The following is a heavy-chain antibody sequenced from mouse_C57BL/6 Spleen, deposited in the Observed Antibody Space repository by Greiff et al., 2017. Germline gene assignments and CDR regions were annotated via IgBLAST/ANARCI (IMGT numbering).Heavy chain of an antibody. J-gene: IGHJ3*01. CDR2: IDPEDGAT. Sequence: VQLQQSGAELVKPGASVKLSCTASGFNIKDDYMHWVKQRTEQGLEWIGRIDPEDGATKYAPKFQGKATITADKSSHTSYLQLSSLTSEDNAVYYGARGGSWYAYWGHGSLVAVSA. D-gene: IGHD1-1*02. CDR1: GFNIKDDY. CDR3: ARGGSWYAY. V-gene: IGHV14-2*01.